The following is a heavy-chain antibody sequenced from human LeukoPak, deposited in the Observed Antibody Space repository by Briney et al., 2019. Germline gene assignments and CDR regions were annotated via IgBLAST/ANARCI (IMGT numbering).Heavy chain of an antibody. Sequence: SQTLSLTCAISGDSVSSNSAVWNWIRQSPSRGLEWLGRTSYRSKWYNDSAVSVKSRITINPDTSKNQFSLQLSSVTPEDTAVYYCTRALSNSPFDYWGQGTLVTVSS. CDR3: TRALSNSPFDY. J-gene: IGHJ4*02. V-gene: IGHV6-1*01. D-gene: IGHD2-2*01. CDR2: TSYRSKWYN. CDR1: GDSVSSNSAV.